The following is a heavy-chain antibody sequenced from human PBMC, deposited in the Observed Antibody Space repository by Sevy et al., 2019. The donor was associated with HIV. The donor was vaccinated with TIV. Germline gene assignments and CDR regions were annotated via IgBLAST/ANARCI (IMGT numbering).Heavy chain of an antibody. J-gene: IGHJ3*02. Sequence: GGSLRLSCAASGFTVSSNYMSWVRQAPGKGLEWVSVIYSGGSTYYADSVKGRFTISRDNSKNTLYLQMNSLRAEDTAVYYCARADYAFWSGYYTGPFGAFDIWGQGTMVTVSS. CDR3: ARADYAFWSGYYTGPFGAFDI. V-gene: IGHV3-53*01. D-gene: IGHD3-3*01. CDR1: GFTVSSNY. CDR2: IYSGGST.